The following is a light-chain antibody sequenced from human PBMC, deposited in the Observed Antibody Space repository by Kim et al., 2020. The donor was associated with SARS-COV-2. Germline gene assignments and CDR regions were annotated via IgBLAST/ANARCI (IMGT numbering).Light chain of an antibody. J-gene: IGKJ2*01. CDR3: QQYGVAPPYT. CDR2: SVS. CDR1: QSFCRHC. V-gene: IGKV3-20*01. Sequence: SPGERATRSCRTRQSFCRHCLAWYQQRPGQAPRLLIYSVSTRATGIPDRFSGSGSGTDLSLTISRLEPEDFAVYYCQQYGVAPPYTFGQGTKLEI.